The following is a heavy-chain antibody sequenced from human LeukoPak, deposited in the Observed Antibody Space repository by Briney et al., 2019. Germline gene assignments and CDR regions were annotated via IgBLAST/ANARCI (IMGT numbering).Heavy chain of an antibody. CDR3: AKDGGQWLPITGIDY. V-gene: IGHV3-23*01. CDR1: GFTFSSYA. J-gene: IGHJ4*02. D-gene: IGHD3-22*01. CDR2: ISGSGGST. Sequence: GGSLRLSCAASGFTFSSYAMSWVRQAPGKGLEWVSAISGSGGSTYYADSVKGRSTISRDNSKNTLYLQMNSLRAEDTAVYYCAKDGGQWLPITGIDYWGQGTLATVSS.